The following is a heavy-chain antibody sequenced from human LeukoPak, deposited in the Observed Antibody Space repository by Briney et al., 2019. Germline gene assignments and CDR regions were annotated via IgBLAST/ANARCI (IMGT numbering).Heavy chain of an antibody. CDR2: ISGSGGST. Sequence: PGGSLRLSCAASGFTFSSYAVSWVRQAPGKGLEWVSAISGSGGSTYYADSVKGRFTISRDNSKNTLYLQMNSLRAEGTAVYYCARRDYGDHSAFDIWGQGTMVTVSS. D-gene: IGHD4-17*01. CDR3: ARRDYGDHSAFDI. CDR1: GFTFSSYA. V-gene: IGHV3-23*01. J-gene: IGHJ3*02.